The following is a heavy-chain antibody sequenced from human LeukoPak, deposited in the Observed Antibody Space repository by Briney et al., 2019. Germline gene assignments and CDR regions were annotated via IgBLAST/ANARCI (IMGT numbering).Heavy chain of an antibody. V-gene: IGHV3-11*01. Sequence: GGALRLSCAASGFTFIDYYMSWIRQAPGKRLEWVAYIGTSGNATYYADSVRGRFTISRDNAKSSLYLQLNSLRVEDTAVYYCVRETVLLMVYEAFDPWGQGTLVTVSS. D-gene: IGHD2-8*01. CDR1: GFTFIDYY. J-gene: IGHJ5*02. CDR3: VRETVLLMVYEAFDP. CDR2: IGTSGNAT.